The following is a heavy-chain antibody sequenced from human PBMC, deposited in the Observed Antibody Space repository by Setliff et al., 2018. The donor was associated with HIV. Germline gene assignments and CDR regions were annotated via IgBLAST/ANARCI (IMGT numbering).Heavy chain of an antibody. CDR3: ARDQGLTVTHSDDAFDI. CDR1: GGTFSSYA. V-gene: IGHV1-69*13. CDR2: IIPIFGTA. Sequence: ASVKVSCKASGGTFSSYAISWVRQAPGQGLEWMGGIIPIFGTANYAQKFQGRVTITAEESTSTAYMELSSLRSEDTAVYYCARDQGLTVTHSDDAFDIWGQGTMVTVSS. J-gene: IGHJ3*02. D-gene: IGHD4-17*01.